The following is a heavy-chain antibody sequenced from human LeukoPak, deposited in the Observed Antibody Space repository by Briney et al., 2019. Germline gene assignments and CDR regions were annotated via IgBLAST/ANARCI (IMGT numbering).Heavy chain of an antibody. CDR2: INPNSGGT. J-gene: IGHJ5*02. V-gene: IGHV1-2*02. Sequence: ASVKVSCKASGGTFSSYEISWVRQAPGQGLEWMGWINPNSGGTNYAQKFQGRVTMTRDTSISTAYMELSRLRSDDTAVYYCARPPRYCSGGSCINWFDPWGQGTLVTVSS. D-gene: IGHD2-15*01. CDR3: ARPPRYCSGGSCINWFDP. CDR1: GGTFSSYE.